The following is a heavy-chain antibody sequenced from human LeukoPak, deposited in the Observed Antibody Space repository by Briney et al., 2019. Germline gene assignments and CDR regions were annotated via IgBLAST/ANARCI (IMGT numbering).Heavy chain of an antibody. V-gene: IGHV3-23*01. J-gene: IGHJ4*02. CDR3: AKGVLPTGFDY. D-gene: IGHD3-10*01. Sequence: GGSLRLSCAASGFIFSSYAMNWVRQAPGKGLEWVSAISGSGGNTYYADSVKGRFTISRDNSKNTLYLQMNSLRAEDTAIYYCAKGVLPTGFDYWGQGTLVTVSS. CDR2: ISGSGGNT. CDR1: GFIFSSYA.